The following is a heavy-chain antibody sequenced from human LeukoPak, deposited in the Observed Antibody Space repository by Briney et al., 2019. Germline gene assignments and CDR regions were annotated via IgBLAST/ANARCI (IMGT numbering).Heavy chain of an antibody. CDR3: ARAAPPYSGSYGDY. D-gene: IGHD1-26*01. J-gene: IGHJ4*02. Sequence: PSETLSLTCAVYGGSFSGYYWSWIRQPPGKGLEWIGEINHSGSTYYNPSLKSRVTISVDTSKNQFSLKLSSVTAADTAVYYCARAAPPYSGSYGDYWGQGTLVTVSS. CDR2: INHSGST. V-gene: IGHV4-34*01. CDR1: GGSFSGYY.